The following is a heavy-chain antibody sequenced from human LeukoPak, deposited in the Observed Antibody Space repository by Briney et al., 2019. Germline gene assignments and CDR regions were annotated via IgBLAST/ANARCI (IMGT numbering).Heavy chain of an antibody. D-gene: IGHD1-1*01. CDR2: FDPEDGET. CDR1: GYTLTELS. V-gene: IGHV1-24*01. Sequence: GASVKVSCKVSGYTLTELSMHWVRQAPGKGLEWMGGFDPEDGETIYAQKFQGRVTMTEDTSTDTAYMELSSLRSEDTAVYYCARATGTIYYYYYYMDVWGKGTTVTVSS. J-gene: IGHJ6*03. CDR3: ARATGTIYYYYYYMDV.